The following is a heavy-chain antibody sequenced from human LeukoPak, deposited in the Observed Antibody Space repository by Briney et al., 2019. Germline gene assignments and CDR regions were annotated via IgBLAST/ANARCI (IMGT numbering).Heavy chain of an antibody. CDR1: GFTFSSYA. CDR2: ISGSGGST. CDR3: ARSIYASGGFYTFDI. V-gene: IGHV3-23*01. D-gene: IGHD3-10*01. J-gene: IGHJ3*02. Sequence: PGGSLRLSCAASGFTFSSYAMSWVRQAPGKAPEWVSGISGSGGSTYSADSVKGRFTISRDNSKNTLYLQMNTLRAEDTAVYYCARSIYASGGFYTFDIWGQGTMVTVSS.